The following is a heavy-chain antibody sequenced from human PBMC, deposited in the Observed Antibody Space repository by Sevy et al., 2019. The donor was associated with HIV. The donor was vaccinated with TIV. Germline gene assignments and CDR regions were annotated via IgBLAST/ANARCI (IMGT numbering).Heavy chain of an antibody. CDR2: IYSGGST. CDR3: AIGRITAAGFDY. CDR1: GFTVSSNY. V-gene: IGHV3-53*01. Sequence: GGSLRLSCAASGFTVSSNYMSWVRQAPGKGLEWVSIIYSGGSTYYADSVKGRFTISRDNSKNTLYLQMNSLRAEDTAVYYCAIGRITAAGFDYWGQGTLVTVSS. D-gene: IGHD6-13*01. J-gene: IGHJ4*02.